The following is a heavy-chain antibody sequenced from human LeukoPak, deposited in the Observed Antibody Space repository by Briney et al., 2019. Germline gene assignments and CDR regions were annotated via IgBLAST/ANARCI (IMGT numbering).Heavy chain of an antibody. D-gene: IGHD4-23*01. V-gene: IGHV4-4*07. CDR1: GASMNTHY. Sequence: PSETLSLTCAVSGASMNTHYWSWIRQPAGKGLEWIGRIYSSGSTNYNPSLKSRVSMSVDTSKNQFSLKLTSVTAADTALYYCARGGKATVVTMWGQGILVTVSS. CDR2: IYSSGST. J-gene: IGHJ4*02. CDR3: ARGGKATVVTM.